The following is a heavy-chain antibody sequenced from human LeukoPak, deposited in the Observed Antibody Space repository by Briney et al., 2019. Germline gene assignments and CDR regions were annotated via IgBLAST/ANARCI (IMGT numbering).Heavy chain of an antibody. CDR2: ISDGGGSR. V-gene: IGHV3-23*01. D-gene: IGHD5-18*01. J-gene: IGHJ4*02. CDR3: AKDSEAGRYTYGFDY. CDR1: GITLSNYG. Sequence: PGGSLRLSCAVSGITLSNYGMSWVRQAPGKGLEWVAGISDGGGSRNYADSVKGRFTISRDNPKNTLYLQMNSLRAEDTAVYYCAKDSEAGRYTYGFDYWGQGTLVTVSS.